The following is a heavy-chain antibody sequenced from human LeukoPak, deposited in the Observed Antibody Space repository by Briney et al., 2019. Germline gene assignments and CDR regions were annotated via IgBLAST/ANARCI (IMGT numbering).Heavy chain of an antibody. CDR1: GFTFSTYG. CDR3: ARWDDLFLIDF. J-gene: IGHJ4*02. CDR2: ISYDGTND. D-gene: IGHD3-9*01. Sequence: GGSLRLSCAASGFTFSTYGIHWVRQAPGKGLEWVAVISYDGTNDNYADSVKGRFTISRDNAKNSLDLQMNSLRAEDTAVYYCARWDDLFLIDFWGQGTLVTVSS. V-gene: IGHV3-33*05.